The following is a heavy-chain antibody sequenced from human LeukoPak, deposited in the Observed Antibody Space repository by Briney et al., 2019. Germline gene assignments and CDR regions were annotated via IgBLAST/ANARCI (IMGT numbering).Heavy chain of an antibody. CDR2: IYHSGST. V-gene: IGHV4-38-2*02. D-gene: IGHD2-2*02. CDR1: GYSISSGYY. J-gene: IGHJ6*03. Sequence: SETLSLTCTVSGYSISSGYYWGWIRQPPGKGLEWIGCIYHSGSTYYNPSLKSRVTISADTSKNQFSLKLSSVTAADTAVYYCARVAPHCSSTSCYNHYYYYYMDVWGKGTTVTVSS. CDR3: ARVAPHCSSTSCYNHYYYYYMDV.